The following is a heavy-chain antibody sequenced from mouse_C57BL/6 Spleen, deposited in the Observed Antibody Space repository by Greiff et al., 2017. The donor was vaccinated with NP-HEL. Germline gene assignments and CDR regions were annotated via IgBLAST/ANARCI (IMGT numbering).Heavy chain of an antibody. CDR2: IDPSDSYT. CDR1: GYTFTSYW. Sequence: VQLQQPGAELVMPGASVKLSCKASGYTFTSYWMHWVKQRPGQGLEWIGEIDPSDSYTNYNQKFKGKSTLTVDKSSSTAYMQLSSLTSEDSAVDYCARLEVRGYAMDYWGQGTSVTVSS. CDR3: ARLEVRGYAMDY. D-gene: IGHD2-12*01. V-gene: IGHV1-69*01. J-gene: IGHJ4*01.